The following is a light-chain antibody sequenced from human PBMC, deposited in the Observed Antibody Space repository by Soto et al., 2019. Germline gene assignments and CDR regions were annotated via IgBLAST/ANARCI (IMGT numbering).Light chain of an antibody. J-gene: IGLJ1*01. V-gene: IGLV2-14*01. CDR1: SSDVGAYNT. Sequence: QSALTQPASVSGSPGQSITISCTGTSSDVGAYNTVSWYQQHPGKAPKLMIYEVTNRPSGVSNRFSGSKSANTASLTISGLQAEDEADYYCSSKTSSRTDVFGSGTKVTVL. CDR2: EVT. CDR3: SSKTSSRTDV.